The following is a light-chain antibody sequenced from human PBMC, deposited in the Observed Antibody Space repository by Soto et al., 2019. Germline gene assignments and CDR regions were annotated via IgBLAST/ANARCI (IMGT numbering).Light chain of an antibody. CDR1: QSVSTY. V-gene: IGKV3-11*01. CDR2: DTT. J-gene: IGKJ5*01. Sequence: VLTQSPVTLSLSPGDRATLSCRASQSVSTYLAWYRQVPGQPPRLLIYDTTNRAAGIPPRFSGSRSGTDLTLTISSVEPEDFALYYCHQRNTFGQGTRREIK. CDR3: HQRNT.